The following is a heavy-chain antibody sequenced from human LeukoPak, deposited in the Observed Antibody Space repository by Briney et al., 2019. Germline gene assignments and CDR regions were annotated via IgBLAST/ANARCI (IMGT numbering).Heavy chain of an antibody. J-gene: IGHJ4*02. Sequence: PGGSLRLSCAACGFTFSSYDMHWVRQATGKGLEWVSAIGTAGDTYYPGSVKVQFTISRENAKNSLYLQMNSLRAGDTAVYYCANPTHDYGDYWGQGTLATVSS. CDR1: GFTFSSYD. V-gene: IGHV3-13*03. CDR2: IGTAGDT. CDR3: ANPTHDYGDY.